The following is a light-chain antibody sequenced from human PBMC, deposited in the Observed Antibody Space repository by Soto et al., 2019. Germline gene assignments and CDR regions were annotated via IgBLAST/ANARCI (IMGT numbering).Light chain of an antibody. CDR1: QTVTRNF. Sequence: EIVLTQSPANKSSFPGDRVTLSCRASQTVTRNFLAWYQQKPGQAPRLLIYDASDRAPGIPDRFSGSGSETNFTLTISRLEPEDFAVYFCHQYGSTPPITFCQGTKVDIK. CDR3: HQYGSTPPIT. J-gene: IGKJ1*01. V-gene: IGKV3-20*01. CDR2: DAS.